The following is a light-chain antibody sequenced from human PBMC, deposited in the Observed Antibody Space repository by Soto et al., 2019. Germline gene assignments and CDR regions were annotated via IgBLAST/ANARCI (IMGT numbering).Light chain of an antibody. CDR3: GSYTSITTLV. CDR1: NSDVGGYNY. CDR2: DVS. Sequence: QSALTQPASVSGSPGQSISMSCTGTNSDVGGYNYVSWYQQHPGKVPKLIISDVSNRPSGISNRFSGSKSGNTASLTISGLQAEDEADYYCGSYTSITTLVFGTGTKVTV. J-gene: IGLJ1*01. V-gene: IGLV2-14*01.